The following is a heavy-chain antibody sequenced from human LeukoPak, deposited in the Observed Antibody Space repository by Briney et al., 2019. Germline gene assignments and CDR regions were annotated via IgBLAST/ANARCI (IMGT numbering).Heavy chain of an antibody. Sequence: SETLSLTCTVSGGSISSYYWSWIRQPPGKGLEWIGYIYYTGNTNYNPSLKSRVAISVDTSKNQFSLKLSSVTAADTAVYYCARGLITIVGGDNWFDPWGQGTLVTVSS. CDR1: GGSISSYY. CDR3: ARGLITIVGGDNWFDP. J-gene: IGHJ5*02. D-gene: IGHD3-10*01. V-gene: IGHV4-59*01. CDR2: IYYTGNT.